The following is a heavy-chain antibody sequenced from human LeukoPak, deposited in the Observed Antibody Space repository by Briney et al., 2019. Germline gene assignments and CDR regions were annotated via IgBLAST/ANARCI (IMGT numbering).Heavy chain of an antibody. J-gene: IGHJ3*02. CDR3: ARDMEAVAGHDRSHAFDI. CDR1: GLTFSSYW. Sequence: GGSLRLSCAAYGLTFSSYWMRWVRQAPGKGLEWVANIKQDGSEKYYVDSVKGRFTISRDNAKNSLYLQMNSLRAEDTAVYYCARDMEAVAGHDRSHAFDIWGQGTMVTVSS. V-gene: IGHV3-7*01. CDR2: IKQDGSEK. D-gene: IGHD6-19*01.